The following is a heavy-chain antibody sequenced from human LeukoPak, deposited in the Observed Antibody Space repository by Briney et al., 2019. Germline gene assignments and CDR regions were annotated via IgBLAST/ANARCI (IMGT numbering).Heavy chain of an antibody. CDR2: ISYDGSNK. V-gene: IGHV3-30*19. CDR1: GFTFSSYG. Sequence: GGSLRLSCVASGFTFSSYGMHWVRQAPGKGLEWVAVISYDGSNKYYADSVKGRFTISRDNSKNTLYLQMNSLRAEDTAVYYCAREACSGCPGAGFDPWGQGTLVTVSS. CDR3: AREACSGCPGAGFDP. J-gene: IGHJ5*02. D-gene: IGHD6-19*01.